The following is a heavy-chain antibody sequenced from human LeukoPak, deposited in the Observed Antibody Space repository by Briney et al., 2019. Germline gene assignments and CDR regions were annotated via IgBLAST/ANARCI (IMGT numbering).Heavy chain of an antibody. V-gene: IGHV4-61*02. D-gene: IGHD6-19*01. Sequence: SQTLSLTCTVSGGSVRRGNYYWTWIRQPAGSGLEWIGRIYTSGTTDYNPSLRTRVTISVDASRNQFSLNLSSVTAADTAVYYCARLALSSGWYFDYWGQGTLVTVSS. CDR2: IYTSGTT. CDR3: ARLALSSGWYFDY. J-gene: IGHJ4*02. CDR1: GGSVRRGNYY.